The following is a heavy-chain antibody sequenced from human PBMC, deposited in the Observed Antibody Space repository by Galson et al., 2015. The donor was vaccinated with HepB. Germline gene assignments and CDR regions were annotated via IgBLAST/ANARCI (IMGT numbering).Heavy chain of an antibody. CDR1: GYTFSSYS. Sequence: SVKVSCKASGYTFSSYSITWVRQAPGQGLESMGWINAYSRKTNYARQLQGRVAMTTDTSTSTAYMELRSLRSDDTAVYYCARGALVAVVAATQNNWFDPWGQGTLVTVSS. CDR2: INAYSRKT. V-gene: IGHV1-18*01. CDR3: ARGALVAVVAATQNNWFDP. J-gene: IGHJ5*02. D-gene: IGHD2-15*01.